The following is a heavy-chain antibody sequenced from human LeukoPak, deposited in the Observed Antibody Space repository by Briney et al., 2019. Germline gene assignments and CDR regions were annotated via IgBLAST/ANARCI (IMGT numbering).Heavy chain of an antibody. CDR1: GFIFNTCA. V-gene: IGHV3-23*01. J-gene: IGHJ4*02. CDR3: AKDRISYTTSPGELSH. Sequence: PGGSLRLSCAASGFIFNTCAMSWVRQAPGKGLEWVSTIRGSGESTHYADSVQGRFTISRDNSLYTVYLQMDSLRGDDTAVYYCAKDRISYTTSPGELSHWGQGTLVIVSS. CDR2: IRGSGEST. D-gene: IGHD3-10*01.